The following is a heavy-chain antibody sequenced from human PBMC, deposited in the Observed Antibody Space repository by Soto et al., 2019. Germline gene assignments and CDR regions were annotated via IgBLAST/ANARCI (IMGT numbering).Heavy chain of an antibody. CDR1: GGSFSGYY. CDR3: ARFIARRLYYYMDV. V-gene: IGHV4-34*01. D-gene: IGHD6-13*01. J-gene: IGHJ6*03. CDR2: INHSGST. Sequence: SETLSLTCAVYGGSFSGYYWSWIRQPPGKGLEWIGEINHSGSTNYNPSLKSRVTISVDTSKNQFSLKLSSVTAADTAVYYCARFIARRLYYYMDVWGKGTTVTVSS.